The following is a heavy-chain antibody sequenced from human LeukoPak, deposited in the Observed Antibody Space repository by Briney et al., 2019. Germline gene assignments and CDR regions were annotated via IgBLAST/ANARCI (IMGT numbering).Heavy chain of an antibody. J-gene: IGHJ5*02. CDR1: GGTFSSYA. V-gene: IGHV1-69*05. CDR3: AIGPRMTSGSYPTRDPLNWFDP. D-gene: IGHD3-10*01. CDR2: IIPIFGTA. Sequence: GASVKVPCKASGGTFSSYAISWVRQAPGQGLEWMGGIIPIFGTANYAQKFQGRVTITTDESTSTAYMELSSLRSEDTAVYYCAIGPRMTSGSYPTRDPLNWFDPWGQGTLVTVSS.